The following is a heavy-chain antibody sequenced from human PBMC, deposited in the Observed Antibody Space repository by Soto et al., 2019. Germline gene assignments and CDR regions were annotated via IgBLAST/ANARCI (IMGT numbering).Heavy chain of an antibody. Sequence: DVQLLESGGGLVQPEGSLRLSCAASGFTFSSYAMGWVRQGPGKGLEWVAVVSIGGSTHYADSARGRFTISRDNSKNTLSLQMSSLTAEDTAVFFCEKRRGSGGQVDYWGQGALVTVSS. CDR2: VSIGGST. V-gene: IGHV3-23*01. D-gene: IGHD3-10*01. CDR3: EKRRGSGGQVDY. CDR1: GFTFSSYA. J-gene: IGHJ4*02.